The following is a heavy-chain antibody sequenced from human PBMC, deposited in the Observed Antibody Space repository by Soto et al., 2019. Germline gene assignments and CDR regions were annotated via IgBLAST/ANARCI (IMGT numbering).Heavy chain of an antibody. V-gene: IGHV1-69*12. CDR2: IIPIFGTA. Sequence: QVQLVQSGAEVKKPGSSVKVSCKASGGTFSSYAISWVRQAPGQGLEWMGGIIPIFGTANYAQKFQGRVTITADESTSTAYMELSSLRSEDTAVYYCARDHDRTTPYYYYGMDVCGQGTTVTVSS. CDR1: GGTFSSYA. D-gene: IGHD1-1*01. CDR3: ARDHDRTTPYYYYGMDV. J-gene: IGHJ6*02.